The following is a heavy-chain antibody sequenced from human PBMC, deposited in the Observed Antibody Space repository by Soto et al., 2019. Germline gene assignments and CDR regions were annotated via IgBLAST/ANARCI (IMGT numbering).Heavy chain of an antibody. D-gene: IGHD6-6*01. Sequence: SETLSLTCTVTGGSISTYYWSWIRQPPGKGLEWIGHIYYTGNTNYNPSLKSRVTISVDTSTNRFSLRLRSVSAADTAVYYCASIAARLGDFDYWGQGTLVTVSS. CDR1: GGSISTYY. V-gene: IGHV4-59*13. J-gene: IGHJ4*02. CDR2: IYYTGNT. CDR3: ASIAARLGDFDY.